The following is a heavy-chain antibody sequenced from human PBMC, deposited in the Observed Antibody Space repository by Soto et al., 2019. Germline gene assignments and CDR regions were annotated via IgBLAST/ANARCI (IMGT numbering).Heavy chain of an antibody. V-gene: IGHV3-7*04. D-gene: IGHD3-22*01. Sequence: GGSLRLSCAASGFTFSSYAMSWVRQAPGKGQEWVSAINENGSNKYYVDSVKGRFTISRDNAKNSLYLQMNSLRAEDTAVYYCARFYYDSSGYLPSPYYYYYGMDVWGQGTTVTVSS. CDR2: INENGSNK. CDR3: ARFYYDSSGYLPSPYYYYYGMDV. CDR1: GFTFSSYA. J-gene: IGHJ6*02.